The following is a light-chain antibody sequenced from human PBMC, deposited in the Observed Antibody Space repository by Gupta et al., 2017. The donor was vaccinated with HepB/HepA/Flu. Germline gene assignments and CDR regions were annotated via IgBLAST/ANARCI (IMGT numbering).Light chain of an antibody. Sequence: QSASTQPPSASGSPGQSVTISCTGTSSDIGAYNLVSWYQQHPGKAPKLIIYDVFQRPSGVPDRFSGSKSGNTASLTVSGLQAEDEADYYCFSYAGNDNWVFGGGTKVTVL. J-gene: IGLJ1*01. CDR2: DVF. V-gene: IGLV2-8*01. CDR1: SSDIGAYNL. CDR3: FSYAGNDNWV.